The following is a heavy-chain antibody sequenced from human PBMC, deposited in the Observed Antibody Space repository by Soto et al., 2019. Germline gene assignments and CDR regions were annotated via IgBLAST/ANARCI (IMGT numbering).Heavy chain of an antibody. D-gene: IGHD2-8*01. V-gene: IGHV3-49*03. CDR3: TMMVYAPDAFDI. CDR2: IRSKAYGGTT. CDR1: GFTFGDYA. J-gene: IGHJ3*02. Sequence: GGSLRLSCTASGFTFGDYAMSWFRQAPGKGLEWVGFIRSKAYGGTTEYAASVKGRFTISRDDSKSIAYLQMNSLKTEDTAVYYCTMMVYAPDAFDIWGQGTMVTVSS.